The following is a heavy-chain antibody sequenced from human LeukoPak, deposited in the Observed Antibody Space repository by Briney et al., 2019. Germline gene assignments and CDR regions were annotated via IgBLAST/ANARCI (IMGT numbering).Heavy chain of an antibody. CDR3: AASTVDVLRYFDWAYYMDV. CDR1: GFTFTSSA. CDR2: IVVGSGNT. Sequence: SVKVSCKASGFTFTSSAMQWVRQARGQRLEWIGWIVVGSGNTNYAQKFRERVTITRDMSTSTAYMELSSLRSEDTAVYYCAASTVDVLRYFDWAYYMDVWGKGTTVTVSS. V-gene: IGHV1-58*02. D-gene: IGHD3-9*01. J-gene: IGHJ6*03.